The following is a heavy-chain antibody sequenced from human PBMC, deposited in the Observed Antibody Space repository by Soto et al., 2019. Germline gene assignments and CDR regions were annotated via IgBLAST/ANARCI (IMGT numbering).Heavy chain of an antibody. D-gene: IGHD3-22*01. Sequence: PGGSLRLSCAASGFTFSSYAMSWVRQAPGKGLEWVSAISGSGGSTYYADSVKGRFTISRDNSKNTLYLQMNSLRAEDTAVYYCAKDLSPYYYDSSGYPLDGMDVWGQGTTVTVSS. J-gene: IGHJ6*02. CDR1: GFTFSSYA. V-gene: IGHV3-23*01. CDR3: AKDLSPYYYDSSGYPLDGMDV. CDR2: ISGSGGST.